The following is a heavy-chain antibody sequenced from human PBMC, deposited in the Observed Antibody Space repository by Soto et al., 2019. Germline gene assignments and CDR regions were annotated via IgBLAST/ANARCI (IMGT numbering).Heavy chain of an antibody. J-gene: IGHJ4*02. Sequence: QVQLQESGPGLVRPSETLSLTCTVSGGSINSYFWSWIRQSPGKGLEWIGHIYYSGSTSYSPSLKSRVSISVDTSKNQFSLEVHSVTAADTAVYYCARAGTNMVQFDYWGQGNLVTVSS. CDR2: IYYSGST. D-gene: IGHD3-10*01. CDR3: ARAGTNMVQFDY. V-gene: IGHV4-59*01. CDR1: GGSINSYF.